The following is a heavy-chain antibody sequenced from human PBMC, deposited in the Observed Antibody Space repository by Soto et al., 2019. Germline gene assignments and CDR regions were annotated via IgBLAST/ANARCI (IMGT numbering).Heavy chain of an antibody. CDR2: IHYSGST. V-gene: IGHV4-31*03. Sequence: QVQLQESGPGLVKPSQTLSLTCTVSGGSISSGGYYWNWIRQHPGKGLEWIGYIHYSGSTNYNPSLKSRVTISVDTSENQFSLKLTSVTAADTAVYYCARELRNYYFYMDVWGRGTTVTVSS. CDR3: ARELRNYYFYMDV. D-gene: IGHD2-15*01. J-gene: IGHJ6*03. CDR1: GGSISSGGYY.